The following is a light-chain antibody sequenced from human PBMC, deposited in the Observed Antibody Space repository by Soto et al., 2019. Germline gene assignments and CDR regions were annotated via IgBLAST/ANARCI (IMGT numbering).Light chain of an antibody. Sequence: EVVFTHPPGTLSLAPGERPLLSHRASQSVSGNYLSWSHQNPGQAPRLLIYGVSGRATGIPARFSGSGSGTDFTLTISRLEPEDVAVYYCQKYGSCTIPFGQGTRLE. J-gene: IGKJ5*01. CDR3: QKYGSCTIP. CDR1: QSVSGNY. V-gene: IGKV3-20*01. CDR2: GVS.